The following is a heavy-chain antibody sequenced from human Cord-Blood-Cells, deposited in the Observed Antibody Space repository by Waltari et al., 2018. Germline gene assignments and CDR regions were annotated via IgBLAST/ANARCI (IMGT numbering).Heavy chain of an antibody. Sequence: QVQLQQWGAGLLKPSETLSPTCAVYGGPFRGYYWSWIRQPPGKGLEWIGEINHSGSTNYNPSLKSRVTISVDTSKNQFSLKLSSVTAADTAVYYCARGRDYWGQGTLVTVSS. CDR3: ARGRDY. CDR2: INHSGST. J-gene: IGHJ4*02. V-gene: IGHV4-34*01. CDR1: GGPFRGYY.